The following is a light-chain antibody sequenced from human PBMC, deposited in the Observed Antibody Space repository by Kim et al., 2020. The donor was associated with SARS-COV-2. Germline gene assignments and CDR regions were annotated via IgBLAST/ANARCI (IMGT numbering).Light chain of an antibody. Sequence: GQSITIPCTGTSSDVAGYNYVSWHQQHPGKAPKLMIYDVSQRPSGVPDRFSGSKSGNTASLTISGLQADDEADYYCCSYAGSYTLVFGGGTKLTVL. V-gene: IGLV2-11*03. CDR1: SSDVAGYNY. CDR3: CSYAGSYTLV. CDR2: DVS. J-gene: IGLJ2*01.